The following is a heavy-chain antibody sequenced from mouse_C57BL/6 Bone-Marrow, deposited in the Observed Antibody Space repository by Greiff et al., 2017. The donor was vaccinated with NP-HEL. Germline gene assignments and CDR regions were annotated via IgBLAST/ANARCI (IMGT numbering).Heavy chain of an antibody. J-gene: IGHJ4*01. D-gene: IGHD4-1*02. Sequence: EVKLQESGPGMVKPSQSLSLTCTVTGYSITSGYDWHWIRHLPGNKLEWMGYISYSGSTNYNPSLKSRISITHDTSKNHFFLKLNSVTTEDTATYYCARANWAYYAMDYWGQGTSVTVSS. CDR1: GYSITSGYD. V-gene: IGHV3-1*01. CDR3: ARANWAYYAMDY. CDR2: ISYSGST.